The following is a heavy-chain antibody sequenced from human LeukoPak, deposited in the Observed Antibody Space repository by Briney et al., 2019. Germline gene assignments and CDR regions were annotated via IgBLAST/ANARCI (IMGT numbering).Heavy chain of an antibody. CDR3: ATDLMVRGAYDY. V-gene: IGHV1-2*02. D-gene: IGHD3-10*01. CDR2: INPNSGGT. Sequence: ASVKVSCKASGYTFTSYDVNWVRQATGQGLEWVGWINPNSGGTNYAQKFQGRVTMTRDTSISTAYMELSSLRSEDTAVYYCATDLMVRGAYDYWGQGTLVTVSS. J-gene: IGHJ4*02. CDR1: GYTFTSYD.